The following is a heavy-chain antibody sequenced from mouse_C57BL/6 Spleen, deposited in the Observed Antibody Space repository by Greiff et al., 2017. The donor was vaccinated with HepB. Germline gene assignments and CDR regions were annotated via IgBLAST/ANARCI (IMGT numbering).Heavy chain of an antibody. CDR3: ARYYYSKDYAMDY. CDR2: INPSSGYT. V-gene: IGHV1-7*01. J-gene: IGHJ4*01. D-gene: IGHD2-5*01. Sequence: QVQLQQSGAELAKPGASVKLSCKASGYTFTSYWMHWVKQRPGQGLEWIGYINPSSGYTKYNQKFKDKATLTADNSSSTAYMQLSSLTYEDSAVYYCARYYYSKDYAMDYWGQGTSVTVSS. CDR1: GYTFTSYW.